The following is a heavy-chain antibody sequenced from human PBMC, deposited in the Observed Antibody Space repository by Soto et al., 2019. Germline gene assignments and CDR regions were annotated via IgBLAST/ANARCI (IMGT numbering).Heavy chain of an antibody. Sequence: PGGSPRISPAVSGFTFSSNGIHWVLQAPGKGLEWVALIWYDGSNKYYADSVKGRFTISRDNSNNTLYLQMNSLRAEDTAVYYCARDTPQILPDAVPDYWGQGTLVTVSS. CDR3: ARDTPQILPDAVPDY. CDR2: IWYDGSNK. D-gene: IGHD2-2*01. J-gene: IGHJ4*02. V-gene: IGHV3-33*01. CDR1: GFTFSSNG.